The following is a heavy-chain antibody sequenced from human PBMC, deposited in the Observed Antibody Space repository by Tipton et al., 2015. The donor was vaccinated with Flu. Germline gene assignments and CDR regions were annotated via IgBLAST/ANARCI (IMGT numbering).Heavy chain of an antibody. CDR3: VIASGVGTTEPF. CDR2: ISSDGDSK. D-gene: IGHD1-26*01. V-gene: IGHV3-48*03. Sequence: SLRLSCAASGFSLRSYAMNWVRQTPGKGLEWVSYISSDGDSKFYADSVKGRFTISRDNAQNSLYLEMKNLRAGDTAVYFCVIASGVGTTEPFWGQGALVFVSS. CDR1: GFSLRSYA. J-gene: IGHJ4*02.